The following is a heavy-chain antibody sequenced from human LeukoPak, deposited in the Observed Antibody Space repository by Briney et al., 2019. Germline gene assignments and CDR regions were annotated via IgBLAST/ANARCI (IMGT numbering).Heavy chain of an antibody. Sequence: GGSLRLSCAASGFTFGNYAVSWVRQAPEKGLDWVSVISGSAHKIRYADSVKGRFTISRDNSENIVYLQMNNLRAEDTAVYYCAGRVTGYSSGYVYWGQGTLVTVSS. V-gene: IGHV3-23*01. J-gene: IGHJ4*02. D-gene: IGHD5-18*01. CDR1: GFTFGNYA. CDR3: AGRVTGYSSGYVY. CDR2: ISGSAHKI.